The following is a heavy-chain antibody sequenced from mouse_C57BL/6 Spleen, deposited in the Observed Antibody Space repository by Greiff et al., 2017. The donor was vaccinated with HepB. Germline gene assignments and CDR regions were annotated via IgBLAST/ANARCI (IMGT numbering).Heavy chain of an antibody. Sequence: VQLQQSGPELVKPGASVKISCKASGYTFTDYYMNWVKQSHGKSLEWIGDINPNNGGTSYNQKFKGKATLTVDKSSSTAYMELRSLTSEDSAVYYCARFPIYYYGSSYRDYWGQGTSVTVSS. D-gene: IGHD1-1*01. CDR2: INPNNGGT. J-gene: IGHJ4*01. CDR1: GYTFTDYY. CDR3: ARFPIYYYGSSYRDY. V-gene: IGHV1-26*01.